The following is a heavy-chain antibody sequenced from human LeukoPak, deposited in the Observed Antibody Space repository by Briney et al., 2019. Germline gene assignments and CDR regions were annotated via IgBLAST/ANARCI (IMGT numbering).Heavy chain of an antibody. CDR2: IYYSGSA. D-gene: IGHD6-13*01. J-gene: IGHJ4*02. CDR3: ARDSSSWYFGYFDY. V-gene: IGHV4-59*01. CDR1: GGSISSYY. Sequence: SETLSLTCTVSGGSISSYYWSWIRQPPGKGLEWIGYIYYSGSANYNPSLKSRVTISVDTSENQFSLKLNSVTAADTAVYYCARDSSSWYFGYFDYWGQGTLVTVSS.